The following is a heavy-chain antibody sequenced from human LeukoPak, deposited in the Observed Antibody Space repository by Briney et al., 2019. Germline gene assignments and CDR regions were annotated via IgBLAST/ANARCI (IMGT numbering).Heavy chain of an antibody. Sequence: PSETLSLTCSVSGYSIGSGYYWGWIRQPPGKGLEWIGEINHSGSTNYNPSLKSRVTISVDTSKNQFSLKLSSVTAADTAVYYCARREGSSWYMDYFDYWGQGTLVTVSS. J-gene: IGHJ4*02. CDR1: GYSIGSGYY. CDR3: ARREGSSWYMDYFDY. CDR2: INHSGST. D-gene: IGHD6-13*01. V-gene: IGHV4-38-2*02.